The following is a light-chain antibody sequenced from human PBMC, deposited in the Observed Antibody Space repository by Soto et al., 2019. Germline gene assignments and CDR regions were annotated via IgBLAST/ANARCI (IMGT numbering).Light chain of an antibody. CDR2: DVS. CDR3: QQYGSSPT. J-gene: IGKJ1*01. CDR1: QSVSSNY. Sequence: EIVLTQSPGTLSLSPGERATLSCRSSQSVSSNYLAWYQQKPDQAPRLVIYDVSGRATGIPDRFSGSESGTHFTLTISRLEPEDFAVYYCQQYGSSPTFGQGTKVEIK. V-gene: IGKV3-20*01.